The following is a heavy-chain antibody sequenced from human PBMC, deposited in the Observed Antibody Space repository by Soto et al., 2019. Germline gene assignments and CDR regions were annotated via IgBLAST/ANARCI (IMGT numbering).Heavy chain of an antibody. Sequence: NPSETLSLTCTVSGGSISSYYWSWIRQPPGKGLEWIGYIYYSGSTNYNPSLKSRVTISVDTSKNQFSLKLSSVTAADTAVYYCARNQQLLEGKYYYGMDVWGQGTTVTVSS. J-gene: IGHJ6*02. CDR3: ARNQQLLEGKYYYGMDV. V-gene: IGHV4-59*01. CDR2: IYYSGST. CDR1: GGSISSYY. D-gene: IGHD2-2*01.